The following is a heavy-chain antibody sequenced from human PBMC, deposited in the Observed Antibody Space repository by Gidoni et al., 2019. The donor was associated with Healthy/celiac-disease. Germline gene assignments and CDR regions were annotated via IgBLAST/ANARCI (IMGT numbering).Heavy chain of an antibody. CDR3: AREWPLEDILTGYSNNWFDP. CDR1: VASFSGYY. D-gene: IGHD3-9*01. CDR2: INYSGST. V-gene: IGHV4-34*01. J-gene: IGHJ5*02. Sequence: QVQLQQWGAGLLKPSATLSLTCAVYVASFSGYYWSCIRQPPGKGLEWIGEINYSGSTNYKPSLKSRVTISVDTCKNQFSLKLSSVTAAETAVYYCAREWPLEDILTGYSNNWFDPWGQGTLVTVSS.